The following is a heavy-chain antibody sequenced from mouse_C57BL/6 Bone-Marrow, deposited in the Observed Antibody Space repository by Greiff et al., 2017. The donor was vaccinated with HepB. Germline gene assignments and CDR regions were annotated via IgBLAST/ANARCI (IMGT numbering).Heavy chain of an antibody. CDR1: GFTFSDYG. D-gene: IGHD2-4*01. V-gene: IGHV5-15*01. Sequence: EVKVIESGGGLVQPGGSLKLSCAASGFTFSDYGMAWVRQAPRKGPEWVAFISNLAYSIYYADTVTGRFTISRENAKNTLYLEMSSLRSEDTAMYYCARRFYYDSWYFDVWGTGTTVTVSS. CDR3: ARRFYYDSWYFDV. CDR2: ISNLAYSI. J-gene: IGHJ1*03.